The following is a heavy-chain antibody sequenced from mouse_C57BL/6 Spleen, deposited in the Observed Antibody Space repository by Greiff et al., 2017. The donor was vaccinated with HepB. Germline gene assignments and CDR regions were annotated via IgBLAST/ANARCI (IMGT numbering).Heavy chain of an antibody. D-gene: IGHD1-1*01. J-gene: IGHJ3*01. Sequence: VKLVESGAELVRPGASVTLSCKASGYTFTDYEMHWVKQTPVHGLEWIGAIDPETGGTAYNQKFKGKAILTADKSSSTAYMELRSLTSEDSAVYYCTRERGAGSSHLFAYWGQGTLVTVSA. CDR1: GYTFTDYE. CDR3: TRERGAGSSHLFAY. CDR2: IDPETGGT. V-gene: IGHV1-15*01.